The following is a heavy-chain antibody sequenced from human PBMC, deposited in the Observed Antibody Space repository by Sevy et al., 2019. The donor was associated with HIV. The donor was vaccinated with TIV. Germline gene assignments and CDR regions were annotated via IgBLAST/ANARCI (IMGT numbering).Heavy chain of an antibody. CDR3: AAADGTDVLGYYFGS. Sequence: SETLSLTCSVSGDSISSSHWWSWVRQTPGKGLEWIGDMYHRGTTNYNPSLKSRVIISVDKSKNQFSLKLTSVTAADTAVYYCAAADGTDVLGYYFGSWGQGTQVTVSS. CDR1: GDSISSSHW. J-gene: IGHJ4*02. D-gene: IGHD6-25*01. CDR2: MYHRGTT. V-gene: IGHV4-4*02.